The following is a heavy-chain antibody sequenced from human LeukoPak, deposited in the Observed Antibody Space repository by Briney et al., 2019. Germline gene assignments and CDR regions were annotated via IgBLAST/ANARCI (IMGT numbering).Heavy chain of an antibody. CDR2: IYHSGST. CDR3: ARGQQWLGTGY. Sequence: SETLSLTCAVSGYSISSGYYWGWIRQPPGKGLEWIGSIYHSGSTYYNPSLKSRVTISVDTSKNQFSLKLSSVTAADTAVYYCARGQQWLGTGYWGQGTLVTVSS. CDR1: GYSISSGYY. V-gene: IGHV4-38-2*01. J-gene: IGHJ4*02. D-gene: IGHD6-19*01.